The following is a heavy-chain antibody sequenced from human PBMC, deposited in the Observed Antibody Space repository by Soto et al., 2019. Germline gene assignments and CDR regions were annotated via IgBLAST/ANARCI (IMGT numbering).Heavy chain of an antibody. CDR1: GYTFTSYY. CDR3: ARNIVVVPAAYDAFDI. Sequence: ASVKVSCKASGYTFTSYYMHWVRQAPGQGLEWMGIINPSGGSTSYAQKFQGRVTMTRDTSTSTVYMELSSLRSEDTAVYYCARNIVVVPAAYDAFDIWGQGTTVTVSS. CDR2: INPSGGST. V-gene: IGHV1-46*03. D-gene: IGHD2-2*01. J-gene: IGHJ3*02.